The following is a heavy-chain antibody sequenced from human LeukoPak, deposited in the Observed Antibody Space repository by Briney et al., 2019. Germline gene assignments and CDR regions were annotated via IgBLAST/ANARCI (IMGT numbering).Heavy chain of an antibody. J-gene: IGHJ4*02. D-gene: IGHD3-22*01. V-gene: IGHV1-18*01. CDR1: GYTFTNYG. CDR2: ISAYNGNT. Sequence: ASVKVSCKASGYTFTNYGISWVRQAPGQGLEWMGWISAYNGNTNYAQKLQGRVTMTTDTSTSTAYMELRSLRSDDTAVYYCARSRYYDSSGYYTPFDYWGQGTPVTVSS. CDR3: ARSRYYDSSGYYTPFDY.